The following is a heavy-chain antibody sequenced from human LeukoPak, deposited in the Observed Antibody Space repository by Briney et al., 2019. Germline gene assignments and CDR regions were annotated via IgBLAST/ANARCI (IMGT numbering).Heavy chain of an antibody. D-gene: IGHD6-13*01. V-gene: IGHV4-31*03. CDR2: IYYSGST. Sequence: SETLSLTCTVSGGSVSSGSYYWSWIRQHPGKGLEWIGNIYYSGSTYYNPSLKSRVTISLDTSKNQFSLKLSSVTAADTAVYYCARDYRPYSSSWYYDYWGQGTLVTVFS. J-gene: IGHJ4*02. CDR1: GGSVSSGSYY. CDR3: ARDYRPYSSSWYYDY.